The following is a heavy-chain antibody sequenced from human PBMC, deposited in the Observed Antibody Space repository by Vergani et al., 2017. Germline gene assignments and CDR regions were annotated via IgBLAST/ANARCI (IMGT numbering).Heavy chain of an antibody. Sequence: QVQLQESGPGLVKPSGTLSLTCAVSGGSISSSNWWSWVRQPPGKGLEWIGEIYHSGSAHYNPSLKSPVTISVDKSKNQFSLKLRSVTAAATAVSYCARKGYSYGFAPVNAFDIWGQGTMVTVSS. CDR2: IYHSGSA. CDR3: ARKGYSYGFAPVNAFDI. D-gene: IGHD5-18*01. V-gene: IGHV4-4*02. CDR1: GGSISSSNW. J-gene: IGHJ3*02.